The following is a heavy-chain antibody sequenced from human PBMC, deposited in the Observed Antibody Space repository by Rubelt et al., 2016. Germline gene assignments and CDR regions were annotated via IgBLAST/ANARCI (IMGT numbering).Heavy chain of an antibody. Sequence: QVQLQESGPGLVKPSETLSLTCVVSGASVSSHYWSWIRQPPGRGLEWIAYTSYNWGPVYNPSLTGRGTLSLDTSKNQFSLKLSSVTAADTAVYYCARAKEMATTEVDAFDIWGQGTMVTVSS. CDR1: GASVSSHY. J-gene: IGHJ3*02. CDR2: TSYNWGP. D-gene: IGHD5-24*01. V-gene: IGHV4-59*02. CDR3: ARAKEMATTEVDAFDI.